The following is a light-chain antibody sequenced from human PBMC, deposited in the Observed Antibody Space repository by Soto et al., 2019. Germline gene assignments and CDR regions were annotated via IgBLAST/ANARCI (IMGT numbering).Light chain of an antibody. Sequence: DIQMTQSPSSLSASVGDRVTITCQASQDISNYLNWYQQKPGKAPKLLIYDASNLETGVPSRFSGSVSTKDFTFTISSLQPEDMATYYYQQYDNLPYTFGQGTKLEIK. CDR3: QQYDNLPYT. V-gene: IGKV1-33*01. CDR1: QDISNY. CDR2: DAS. J-gene: IGKJ2*01.